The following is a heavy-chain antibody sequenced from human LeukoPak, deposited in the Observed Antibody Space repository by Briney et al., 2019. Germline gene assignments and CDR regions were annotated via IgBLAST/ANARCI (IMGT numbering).Heavy chain of an antibody. CDR2: IYYSGST. CDR1: GGSISSYY. D-gene: IGHD3-3*01. CDR3: ARVNYDFWNGSGYGMDV. V-gene: IGHV4-59*08. J-gene: IGHJ6*02. Sequence: SETLSLTCTVSGGSISSYYWSWIRQPPGKGLEWIGYIYYSGSTNYNPSLKSRVTISVDTSKNQFSLKLSSVTAADTAVYYCARVNYDFWNGSGYGMDVWGQGTTVTVSS.